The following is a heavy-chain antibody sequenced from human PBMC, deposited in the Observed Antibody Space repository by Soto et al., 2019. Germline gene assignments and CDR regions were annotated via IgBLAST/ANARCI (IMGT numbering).Heavy chain of an antibody. J-gene: IGHJ4*02. CDR3: AKGFNWKRVDS. Sequence: GVSLRLSCSGSGFTFSSFWMHWVRHVPGKGLVWVSRSDGDGSGAHYADSVKGRFTISKDNSKNTVSLQMNSLRAEDTALYYCAKGFNWKRVDSWGQGTPVTVSS. CDR2: SDGDGSGA. D-gene: IGHD1-1*01. CDR1: GFTFSSFW. V-gene: IGHV3-74*01.